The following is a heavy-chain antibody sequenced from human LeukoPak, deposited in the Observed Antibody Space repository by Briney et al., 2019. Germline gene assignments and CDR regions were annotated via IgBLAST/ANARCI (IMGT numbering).Heavy chain of an antibody. J-gene: IGHJ4*02. CDR1: GFTFGSYA. D-gene: IGHD3-10*01. Sequence: PGGSLRLSCAAPGFTFGSYAMHWVRQAPGKGLEWVSAISGSGGSTYYADSVKGRFTISRDNSKNTLYLQMNSLRAEDTAVYYCAKYYGSGSYKPYDYWGQGTLVTVSS. CDR2: ISGSGGST. CDR3: AKYYGSGSYKPYDY. V-gene: IGHV3-23*01.